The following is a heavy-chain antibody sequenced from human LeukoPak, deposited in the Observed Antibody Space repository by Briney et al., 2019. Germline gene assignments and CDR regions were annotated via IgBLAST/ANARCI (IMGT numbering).Heavy chain of an antibody. CDR1: GGSISSSSYY. J-gene: IGHJ4*02. D-gene: IGHD1-14*01. CDR3: ARVREEGPGFDY. CDR2: IYYSGST. V-gene: IGHV4-39*07. Sequence: NPSETLSLTCTVSGGSISSSSYYWGWIRQPPGKGLEWIGSIYYSGSTYYNPSLKSRVTISVDTSKNQFSLKLSSVTAADTAVYYCARVREEGPGFDYWGQGTLVTVSS.